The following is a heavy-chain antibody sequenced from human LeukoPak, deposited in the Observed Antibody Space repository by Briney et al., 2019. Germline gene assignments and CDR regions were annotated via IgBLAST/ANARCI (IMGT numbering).Heavy chain of an antibody. Sequence: PGGSLRLSCAASGFTFSSYAMHWVRQAPGKGLEWVTVISYDGSNKYYADSVKGRFTISRDNSKNTLYLQMNSLRAEDTAVYYCAREDYHYDSSGHRSLYCFDYWGQGTLVTVSS. J-gene: IGHJ4*02. D-gene: IGHD3-22*01. V-gene: IGHV3-30-3*01. CDR1: GFTFSSYA. CDR3: AREDYHYDSSGHRSLYCFDY. CDR2: ISYDGSNK.